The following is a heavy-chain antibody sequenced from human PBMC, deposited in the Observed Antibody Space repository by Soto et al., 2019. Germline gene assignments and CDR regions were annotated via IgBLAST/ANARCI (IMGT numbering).Heavy chain of an antibody. CDR1: GYTFINYD. V-gene: IGHV1-8*01. D-gene: IGHD2-15*01. Sequence: VASVKVSCKTSGYTFINYDINWVRQAPGKGLEWMGLMNPKSGKTGYAQKFQGRVFMTRDTSTSTAYMELNSLRSEDTATYYCSRTPGDYWGQGTLVTVSS. CDR2: MNPKSGKT. CDR3: SRTPGDY. J-gene: IGHJ4*02.